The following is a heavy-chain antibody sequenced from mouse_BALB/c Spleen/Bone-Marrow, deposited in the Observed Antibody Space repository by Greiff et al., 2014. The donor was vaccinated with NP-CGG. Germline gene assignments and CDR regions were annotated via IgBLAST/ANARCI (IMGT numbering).Heavy chain of an antibody. CDR3: ARSGSSSGYFDY. CDR1: GFTFSNFG. CDR2: ISSGSSTI. D-gene: IGHD1-1*01. J-gene: IGHJ2*01. Sequence: EVQLQESGGGLVQPGGSRKLSCAASGFTFSNFGMHWVRQAPEKGLEWVAYISSGSSTIYYADTVMGRFTISRDNPKNTLFLQMTSLRSEDTAMYYCARSGSSSGYFDYWGQGTTLTVSS. V-gene: IGHV5-17*02.